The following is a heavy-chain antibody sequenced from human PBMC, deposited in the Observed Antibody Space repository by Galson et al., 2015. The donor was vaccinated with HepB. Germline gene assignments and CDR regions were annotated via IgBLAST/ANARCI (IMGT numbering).Heavy chain of an antibody. J-gene: IGHJ4*02. Sequence: QSGAEVKKPGESLKISCKGSGYSFTSYWIGWVRQMPGEGLERLGILYPGDSDTRYRPSFQGQVTISADKSISTAYLQWSSLKASDTAMYYCATETDGAGYFDYWGQGTLVTVSS. V-gene: IGHV5-51*03. D-gene: IGHD1-14*01. CDR2: LYPGDSDT. CDR1: GYSFTSYW. CDR3: ATETDGAGYFDY.